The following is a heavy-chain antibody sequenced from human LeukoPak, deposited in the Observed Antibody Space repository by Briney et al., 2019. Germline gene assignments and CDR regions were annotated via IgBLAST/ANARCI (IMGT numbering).Heavy chain of an antibody. V-gene: IGHV6-1*01. CDR2: TYYRSKWYN. J-gene: IGHJ3*01. CDR3: ARGLYDSSWSASDV. CDR1: GDSVSSNSVA. D-gene: IGHD6-13*01. Sequence: SQTLSLTCAISGDSVSSNSVAWNWIRQSPSRGLEWLGRTYYRSKWYNDYAVSVKSRITINPDTSKNQFSLQLNSVTPEDTAVFFCARGLYDSSWSASDVWGQGTMVTVSS.